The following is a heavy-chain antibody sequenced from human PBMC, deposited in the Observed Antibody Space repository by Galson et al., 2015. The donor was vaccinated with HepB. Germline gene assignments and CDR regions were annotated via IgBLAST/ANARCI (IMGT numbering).Heavy chain of an antibody. CDR3: ARGPWELLEWAFDI. V-gene: IGHV1-3*04. Sequence: SVKVSCKASGYTFTSYAVHWVRQAPGQSLEWTGWVDTGNGKTRTSQRFQDRVTIVRDTSASTTYRALSSLRSEDTAVYYCARGPWELLEWAFDIWGQGTLVTVSS. CDR1: GYTFTSYA. D-gene: IGHD1-26*01. J-gene: IGHJ3*02. CDR2: VDTGNGKT.